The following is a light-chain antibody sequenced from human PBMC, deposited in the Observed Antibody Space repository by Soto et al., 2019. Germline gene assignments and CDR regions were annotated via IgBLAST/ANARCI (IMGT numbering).Light chain of an antibody. CDR2: QDS. Sequence: SYELTQPPSVSVSPGQTASITCSGAKLGDKYACWYQQKPGQSPVLVIYQDSKRPSGIPERFSGSNSGNTATLTISGTQAMEEADYYCQAWDSRTEVVFGGGTKLTV. CDR1: KLGDKY. J-gene: IGLJ2*01. CDR3: QAWDSRTEVV. V-gene: IGLV3-1*01.